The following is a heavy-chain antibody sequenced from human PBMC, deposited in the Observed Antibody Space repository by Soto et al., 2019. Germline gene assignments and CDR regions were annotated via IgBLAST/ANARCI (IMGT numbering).Heavy chain of an antibody. Sequence: QLQLVQFGAEVKKLGASGKVSCKASGYTFTMYAMLWVRQAPGQRLEWMGWINAGNGNTNYTQKFQGRVTITRDTSASTAYMELSSLRSEDTAVYYCARPPSDYWGQGPLVTVSS. CDR3: ARPPSDY. CDR2: INAGNGNT. J-gene: IGHJ4*02. V-gene: IGHV1-3*01. CDR1: GYTFTMYA.